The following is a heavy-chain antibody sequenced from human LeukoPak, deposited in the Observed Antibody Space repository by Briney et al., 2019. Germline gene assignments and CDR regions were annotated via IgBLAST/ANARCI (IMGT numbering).Heavy chain of an antibody. CDR1: GFTFNHYA. V-gene: IGHV3-30-3*01. D-gene: IGHD6-6*01. CDR3: GRDLETLAGRNELIWSNWIDA. J-gene: IGHJ5*02. Sequence: RPGRSLRLSCAASGFTFNHYAMHWVRQAPGKGLEWVAVISYDGTNKYHADSVKGRLTISRDNSKNTLYLQMNSLRPDDTAVYFCGRDLETLAGRNELIWSNWIDAWGQGTLVTVSS. CDR2: ISYDGTNK.